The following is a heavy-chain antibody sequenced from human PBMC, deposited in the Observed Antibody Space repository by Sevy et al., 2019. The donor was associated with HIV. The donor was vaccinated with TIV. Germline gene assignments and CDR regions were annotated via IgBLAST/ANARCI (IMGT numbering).Heavy chain of an antibody. CDR2: ISYDEAHK. V-gene: IGHV3-30*18. J-gene: IGHJ4*02. CDR1: GFTFRTSG. CDR3: AKDYSACITMVRGAYRARGDYFDY. D-gene: IGHD3-10*01. Sequence: GGSLRLSCVTSGFTFRTSGMHWVRQSPGKGLEWVAVISYDEAHKNYADSVKGRFSISKDNSKNTLYLQMSSLRTEDTAVYYCAKDYSACITMVRGAYRARGDYFDYWGQGTQVTVSS.